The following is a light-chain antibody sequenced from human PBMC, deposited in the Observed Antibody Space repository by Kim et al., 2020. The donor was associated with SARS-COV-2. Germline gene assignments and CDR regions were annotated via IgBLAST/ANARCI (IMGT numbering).Light chain of an antibody. CDR1: KLGDKY. J-gene: IGLJ2*01. CDR2: QDS. CDR3: QAWDSSLVV. Sequence: SYELTQPHSVSVSPGQTASITCSGDKLGDKYACWYQQKPGQSPVLVIYQDSKRPSGIPERFSGSNSGNTATLTISGTQAMDEADYYCQAWDSSLVVFGGGTQLTVL. V-gene: IGLV3-1*01.